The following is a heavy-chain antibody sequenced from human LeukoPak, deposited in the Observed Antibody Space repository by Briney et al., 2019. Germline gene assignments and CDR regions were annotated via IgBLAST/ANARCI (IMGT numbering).Heavy chain of an antibody. J-gene: IGHJ4*02. CDR1: GFTFSSYE. D-gene: IGHD3-16*01. Sequence: PGGSLRLSCAASGFTFSSYEMNWVRQAPGKGLEWVSYISSSGSTIYYADSVKGRFTISRDNSKNTLYLQMNSLRAEDTAVYYCAKDYTIWGSYYFDYWGQGTLVTVSS. CDR3: AKDYTIWGSYYFDY. CDR2: ISSSGSTI. V-gene: IGHV3-48*03.